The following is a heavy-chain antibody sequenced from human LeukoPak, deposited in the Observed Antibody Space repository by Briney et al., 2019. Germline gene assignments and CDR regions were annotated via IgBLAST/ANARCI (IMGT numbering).Heavy chain of an antibody. CDR2: IKPDGSDR. J-gene: IGHJ4*02. Sequence: GGSLRLSCAASGFTFSNYWMTWVRQSPGKGLERVAIIKPDGSDRYSVDFEKGRFTVSRDNAKNSLYLQMSSLRAEDTAVYYCARGGHRQKEFWGQGTLVTVYS. D-gene: IGHD3-10*01. CDR3: ARGGHRQKEF. V-gene: IGHV3-7*01. CDR1: GFTFSNYW.